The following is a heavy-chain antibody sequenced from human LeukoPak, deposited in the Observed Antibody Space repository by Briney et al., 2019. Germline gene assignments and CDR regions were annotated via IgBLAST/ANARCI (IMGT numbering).Heavy chain of an antibody. D-gene: IGHD3-10*01. J-gene: IGHJ4*02. CDR1: GYTFPSYG. Sequence: ASVTVSCKASGYTFPSYGISWVRQAPGKGVAWMGWISAYNGNTNYAQKLQGRVTMTTDTSTSTAYMEVRSLRSDDTAVYYCARDRGSAAFDYWGQGTLVTVSS. CDR2: ISAYNGNT. V-gene: IGHV1-18*04. CDR3: ARDRGSAAFDY.